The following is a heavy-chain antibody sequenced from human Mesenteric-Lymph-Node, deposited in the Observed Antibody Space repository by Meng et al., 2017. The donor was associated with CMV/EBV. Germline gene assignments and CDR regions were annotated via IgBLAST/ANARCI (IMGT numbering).Heavy chain of an antibody. CDR1: GFTFRDYS. J-gene: IGHJ3*01. D-gene: IGHD1-26*01. CDR2: IGYGSRYV. CDR3: ARTIPPSQGGDVFDL. V-gene: IGHV3-21*01. Sequence: GESLKISCPASGFTFRDYSMTWVRQAPGQGLEWVSSIGYGSRYVYYANSVRGRFSISRDDAGNSLYLQMDNPGPEDTAVYYCARTIPPSQGGDVFDLWGRGTMVTVSS.